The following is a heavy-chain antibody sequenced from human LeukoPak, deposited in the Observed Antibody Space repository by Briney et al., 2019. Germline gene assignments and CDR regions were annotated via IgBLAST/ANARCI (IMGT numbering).Heavy chain of an antibody. CDR2: IYHTGNT. J-gene: IGHJ3*02. Sequence: PSQTLSLTCSVSSGSISSGTSYWSWIRQHPGKGLEWIGYIYHTGNTYYNPSLKSRTTISVDTSKNQFSLNLWSVTAADTAVYFCARWGEDVKDSFDIWGQGTVVTVSS. D-gene: IGHD3-10*01. CDR1: SGSISSGTSY. CDR3: ARWGEDVKDSFDI. V-gene: IGHV4-31*03.